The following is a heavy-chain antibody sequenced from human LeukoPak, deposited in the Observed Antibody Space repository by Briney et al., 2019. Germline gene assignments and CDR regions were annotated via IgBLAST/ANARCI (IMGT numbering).Heavy chain of an antibody. V-gene: IGHV6-1*01. CDR1: GDSLSTNSAV. CDR2: TYYRSKWYN. D-gene: IGHD3-16*01. CDR3: ARESGGRVSMGD. Sequence: SQTLSLTCAISGDSLSTNSAVWHWLRQSPSRGLEWLGRTYYRSKWYNDYAVSVKSRITIKQDTSKNEFSLQLNSVTPEDTAVYYCARESGGRVSMGDWGQGTLVTVSS. J-gene: IGHJ4*02.